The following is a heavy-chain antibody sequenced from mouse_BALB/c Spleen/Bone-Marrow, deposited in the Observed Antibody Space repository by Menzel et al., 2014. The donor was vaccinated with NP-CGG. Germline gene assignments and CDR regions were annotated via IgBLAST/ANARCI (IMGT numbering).Heavy chain of an antibody. CDR2: INSNGGST. J-gene: IGHJ4*01. CDR3: ARVSYYAMDY. Sequence: EVQLAESGGGLVQPGGALKLSCAASGFTFSSYGMSWVRQTPDKRLELVATINSNGGSTYYPDSVKGRFTISRDNAKNTLYLQMSSLKSEDTAMYYCARVSYYAMDYWGQGTSVTVSS. V-gene: IGHV5-6-3*01. CDR1: GFTFSSYG.